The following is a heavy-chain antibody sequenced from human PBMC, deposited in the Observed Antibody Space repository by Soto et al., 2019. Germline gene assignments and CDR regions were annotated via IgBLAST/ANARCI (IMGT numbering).Heavy chain of an antibody. CDR2: IKQDGGEK. D-gene: IGHD6-19*01. CDR1: GFTCSDYC. V-gene: IGHV3-7*01. CDR3: ARDRWWLVH. J-gene: IGHJ4*02. Sequence: WGSMRLPCAASGFTCSDYCMNWVSKAPGKGLEWVANIKQDGGEKYYVDSVKGRFTISRDNAKNSLYLQMNSLRAEDTAVYYCARDRWWLVHWGQGTLVTVSS.